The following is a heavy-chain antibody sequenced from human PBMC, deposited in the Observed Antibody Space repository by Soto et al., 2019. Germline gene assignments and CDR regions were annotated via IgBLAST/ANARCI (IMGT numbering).Heavy chain of an antibody. CDR3: AKSLSEYSSSSPVDPFGY. CDR2: ISGSGGST. Sequence: GGSLRLSCAASGFTFSSYAMSWVRQAPGKGLEWVSAISGSGGSTYYADSVKGRFTISRDNSKNTLYLQMNSLRAEDTAVYYCAKSLSEYSSSSPVDPFGYWGQGTLVTVSS. V-gene: IGHV3-23*01. D-gene: IGHD6-6*01. CDR1: GFTFSSYA. J-gene: IGHJ4*02.